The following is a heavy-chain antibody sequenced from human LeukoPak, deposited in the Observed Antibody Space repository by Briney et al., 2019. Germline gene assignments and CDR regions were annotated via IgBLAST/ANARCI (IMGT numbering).Heavy chain of an antibody. V-gene: IGHV4-38-2*02. Sequence: SETLSLTCVVSGYSVSSGYYWGWIRQSPGKGLEWIASVYHTGTTYYNPSLKSRASISVNMSKNHVSLRLTSVTAADTAMYYCTRDEYGAADWGQGILVTV. CDR1: GYSVSSGYY. CDR2: VYHTGTT. J-gene: IGHJ4*02. CDR3: TRDEYGAAD. D-gene: IGHD4-17*01.